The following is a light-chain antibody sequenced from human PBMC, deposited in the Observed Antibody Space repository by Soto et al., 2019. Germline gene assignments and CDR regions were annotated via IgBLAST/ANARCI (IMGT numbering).Light chain of an antibody. J-gene: IGKJ1*01. CDR3: QQYNSYSWT. CDR2: DAS. CDR1: QSISSW. V-gene: IGKV1-5*01. Sequence: DIQMTQSPSTLTASVGDRVTITCRASQSISSWFAWYQQKPGKAPKLLIYDASSLESGVPSRFSGSGSGTESTLTISSLQPDDFATYYCQQYNSYSWTFGQGTKVDIK.